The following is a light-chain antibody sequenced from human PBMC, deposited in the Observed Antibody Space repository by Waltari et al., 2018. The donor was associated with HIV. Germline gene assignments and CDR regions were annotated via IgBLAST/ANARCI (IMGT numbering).Light chain of an antibody. J-gene: IGLJ3*02. CDR3: SSYTSNTFWV. CDR2: EVS. V-gene: IGLV2-14*01. CDR1: SSDVGGYNY. Sequence: QSALTQPASVSGSPGQSITISCTGTSSDVGGYNYVSWYQQHPGKAPKFMIYEVSNRHSGVSNRFSGSKSGNTASLTISGLQADDEADYYCSSYTSNTFWVFGGGTKLTVL.